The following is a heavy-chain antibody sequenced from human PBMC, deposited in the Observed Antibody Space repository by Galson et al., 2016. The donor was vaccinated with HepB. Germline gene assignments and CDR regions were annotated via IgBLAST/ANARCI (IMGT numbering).Heavy chain of an antibody. CDR2: INTNTGNT. D-gene: IGHD3-16*01. Sequence: SVKVSCKASGYTFTTYAINWVRQAPGQGPEWMGWINTNTGNTTYAQGFTGRFVFSFDTSVSTAYLQISSLKAEDTAVYYCARDLIGGVDYWGQGTLVTVSS. J-gene: IGHJ4*02. V-gene: IGHV7-4-1*02. CDR3: ARDLIGGVDY. CDR1: GYTFTTYA.